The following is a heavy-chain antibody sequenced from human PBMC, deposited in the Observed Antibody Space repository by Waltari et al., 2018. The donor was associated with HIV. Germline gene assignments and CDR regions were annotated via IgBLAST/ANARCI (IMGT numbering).Heavy chain of an antibody. CDR3: ARTIFGVMITSDFFYGMDV. D-gene: IGHD3-3*01. V-gene: IGHV3-30-3*01. J-gene: IGHJ6*02. CDR1: GFIFGDYA. Sequence: QEQLVESGGGVAQPGRSLRLSCSASGFIFGDYAMHWVRQAPGKGLELVGLISFDGNNADYADSVKGRFTISRDNSKNTMSLQMNSLRSDDTALYYCARTIFGVMITSDFFYGMDVWGQGTTVTVS. CDR2: ISFDGNNA.